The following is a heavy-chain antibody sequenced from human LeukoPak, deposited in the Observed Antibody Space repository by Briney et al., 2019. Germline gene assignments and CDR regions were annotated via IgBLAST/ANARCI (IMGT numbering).Heavy chain of an antibody. Sequence: PSETLSLTCTVSGGSISSSSYYWGWIRQPPGKGLEWIGSIYYSGSTYYNPSLKSRVTISVDTSKNQFSLKLSSVTAADTAVYYCARDNPTVTVFDYWGQGTLVTVSS. J-gene: IGHJ4*02. CDR1: GGSISSSSYY. D-gene: IGHD4-11*01. V-gene: IGHV4-39*07. CDR2: IYYSGST. CDR3: ARDNPTVTVFDY.